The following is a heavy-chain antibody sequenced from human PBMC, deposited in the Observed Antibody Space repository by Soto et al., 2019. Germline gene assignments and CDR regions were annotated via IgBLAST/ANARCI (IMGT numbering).Heavy chain of an antibody. Sequence: ASVKVSCKASGYTFTSYGISWVRQAPGQGLEWMGWISAYNGNTNYAQKLQGRVTMTTDTSTSTAYMELRSLRSDDTAVYYCAISGQLRPYYYYYGMDVWGQGTTVTVSS. CDR1: GYTFTSYG. CDR2: ISAYNGNT. CDR3: AISGQLRPYYYYYGMDV. D-gene: IGHD6-6*01. J-gene: IGHJ6*02. V-gene: IGHV1-18*01.